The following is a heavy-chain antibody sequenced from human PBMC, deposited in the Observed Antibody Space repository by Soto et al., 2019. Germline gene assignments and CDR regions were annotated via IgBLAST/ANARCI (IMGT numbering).Heavy chain of an antibody. D-gene: IGHD3-10*01. Sequence: QVQLVQSGAEVKKPGSSVKVSCKASGGTFSNFALISWVRQAPGQGLEWMGGIIPIDATVNYAQKFQGRIPLTADESTTTAYMDLGSLSSEDTAVYYCARDLLGFGYTYGAVWGQGTTVTVSS. CDR2: IIPIDATV. CDR3: ARDLLGFGYTYGAV. J-gene: IGHJ6*01. V-gene: IGHV1-69*12. CDR1: GGTFSNFA.